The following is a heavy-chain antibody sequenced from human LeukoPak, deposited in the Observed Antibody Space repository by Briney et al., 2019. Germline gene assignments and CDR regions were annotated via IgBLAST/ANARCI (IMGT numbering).Heavy chain of an antibody. D-gene: IGHD1-26*01. CDR2: IYSGGST. V-gene: IGHV3-53*01. J-gene: IGHJ6*03. CDR3: ARGSIVGATGAYYYYMDV. Sequence: GGSLRLSCATSGFTFSDYYMSWVRQAPGKGLEWVSVIYSGGSTYYADSVKGRFTISRDNSKNALYLQMNSLRAEDTAVYYCARGSIVGATGAYYYYMDVWGKGATVTISS. CDR1: GFTFSDYY.